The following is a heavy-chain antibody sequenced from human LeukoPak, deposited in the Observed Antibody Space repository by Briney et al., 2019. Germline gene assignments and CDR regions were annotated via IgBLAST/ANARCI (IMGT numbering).Heavy chain of an antibody. CDR3: TRQVTSGGSFTFDY. Sequence: ASVKVSCKASGYTFTSYGISWVRQAPGQGLEWMGWISAYNGNTNYAQKLQGRVTMTTDTSTSTAYMELRSLRSDDTAVYYCTRQVTSGGSFTFDYWGQGTLVTVSS. D-gene: IGHD2-15*01. CDR2: ISAYNGNT. J-gene: IGHJ4*02. CDR1: GYTFTSYG. V-gene: IGHV1-18*01.